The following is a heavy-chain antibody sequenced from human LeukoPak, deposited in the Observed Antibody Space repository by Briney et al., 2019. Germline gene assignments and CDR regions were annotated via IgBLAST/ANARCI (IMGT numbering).Heavy chain of an antibody. CDR1: GFTFSSAW. V-gene: IGHV3-15*01. Sequence: GGSLRPSCAASGFTFSSAWMTWVRQAPGKGLEWVGHIKNKTNGGTTDYAAPVKGRFIISRDDSKTTLYLQMNSLRTEDTAVYYCARGFCSSTNCYQGPFDFWGQGTLVTVSS. CDR3: ARGFCSSTNCYQGPFDF. CDR2: IKNKTNGGTT. D-gene: IGHD2-2*01. J-gene: IGHJ4*02.